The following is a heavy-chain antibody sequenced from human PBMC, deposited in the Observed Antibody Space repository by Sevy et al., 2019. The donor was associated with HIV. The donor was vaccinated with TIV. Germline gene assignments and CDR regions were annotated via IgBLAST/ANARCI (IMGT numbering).Heavy chain of an antibody. CDR3: ATGMSAYLLANGMDV. V-gene: IGHV1-2*07. J-gene: IGHJ6*02. Sequence: ASVKVSCKAYGYTFSDYYMHWVRQAPGQGLEWMGWINPHRGGTNCAHKFQGRVTMTRDTSISTAYMELSSLRSDDTAIYYCATGMSAYLLANGMDVWGQGTTVTVSS. CDR1: GYTFSDYY. CDR2: INPHRGGT. D-gene: IGHD3-3*01.